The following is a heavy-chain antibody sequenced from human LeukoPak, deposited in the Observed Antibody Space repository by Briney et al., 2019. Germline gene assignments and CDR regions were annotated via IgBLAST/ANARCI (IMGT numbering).Heavy chain of an antibody. CDR1: GFTFDDYA. CDR3: AKAVKGYCSGGSCYSLEY. CDR2: ISWNSGSI. Sequence: PGRSLRLSCAASGFTFDDYAMHWVRQAPGKGLEGVSGISWNSGSIGYADSVKGRFTISRDNAKNSLYLQMNSLRAEDTALYYCAKAVKGYCSGGSCYSLEYWGQGTLVTVSS. J-gene: IGHJ4*02. D-gene: IGHD2-15*01. V-gene: IGHV3-9*01.